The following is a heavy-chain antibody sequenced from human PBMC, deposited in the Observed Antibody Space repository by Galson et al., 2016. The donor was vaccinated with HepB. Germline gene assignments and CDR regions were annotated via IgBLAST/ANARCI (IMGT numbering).Heavy chain of an antibody. V-gene: IGHV6-1*01. CDR1: GDGVSSNSAG. D-gene: IGHD7-27*01. CDR2: TFYRSNWQN. CDR3: ARSYLLGRGFGW. Sequence: CAISGDGVSSNSAGWNWIRQSPSRGLEWLGRTFYRSNWQNDYAESVKSRITINPDTSRNQFSLQLNSVTPEDTAVYYCARSYLLGRGFGWWGQGTLVTVSS. J-gene: IGHJ4*02.